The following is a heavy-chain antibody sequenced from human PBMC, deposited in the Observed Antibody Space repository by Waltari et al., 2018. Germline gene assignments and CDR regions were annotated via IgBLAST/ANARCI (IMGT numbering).Heavy chain of an antibody. CDR2: ISGSGGST. Sequence: VQLQESGPGLVKPSETLSLTCTVSGGSISSHYWSWIRQPPGKGLEWVSAISGSGGSTYYADSVKGRFTISRDNSKNTLYLQMNSLRAEDTAVYYCAKPGGDWYFDLWGRGTLVIVSS. V-gene: IGHV3-23*01. D-gene: IGHD3-16*01. CDR1: GGSISSHY. CDR3: AKPGGDWYFDL. J-gene: IGHJ2*01.